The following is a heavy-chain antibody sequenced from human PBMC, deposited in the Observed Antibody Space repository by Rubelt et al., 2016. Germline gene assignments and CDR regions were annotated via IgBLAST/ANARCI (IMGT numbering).Heavy chain of an antibody. D-gene: IGHD1-7*01. J-gene: IGHJ4*02. CDR3: ARDLPPFRRYNWNFPLDY. CDR1: GYTFTSYG. V-gene: IGHV1-18*01. CDR2: ISAYNGNT. Sequence: QVQLVQSGAEVKKPGASVKVSCKASGYTFTSYGISWVRQAPGQGLEWMGWISAYNGNTNYAQKRQGRVPMTTDTSTSTAYMELRSLRSDDTAVYYCARDLPPFRRYNWNFPLDYWGQGTLVTVSS.